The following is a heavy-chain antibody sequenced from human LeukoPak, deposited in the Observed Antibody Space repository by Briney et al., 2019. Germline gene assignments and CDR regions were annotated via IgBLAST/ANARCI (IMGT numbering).Heavy chain of an antibody. D-gene: IGHD3-22*01. J-gene: IGHJ4*02. Sequence: SETLSVTCMVSGGSIRITNSYNGWIRQPPGKGLEWIGSIYNSGSTYYNPALKSRVTISVDTSKHQFSLKLSSVTAADTAVYYCEAYYYDSYGYLWGQGTLVTVSS. CDR3: EAYYYDSYGYL. V-gene: IGHV4-39*01. CDR1: GGSIRITNSY. CDR2: IYNSGST.